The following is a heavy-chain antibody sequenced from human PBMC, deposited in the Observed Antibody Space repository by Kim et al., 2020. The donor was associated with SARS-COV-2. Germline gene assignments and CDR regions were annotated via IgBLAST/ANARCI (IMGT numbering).Heavy chain of an antibody. J-gene: IGHJ4*02. D-gene: IGHD1-26*01. Sequence: NPALQSRVTISVDTSKNQFSLKLSSVTAADTAVYYCARDQGGSYVFDYWGQGTLVTVSS. V-gene: IGHV4-39*07. CDR3: ARDQGGSYVFDY.